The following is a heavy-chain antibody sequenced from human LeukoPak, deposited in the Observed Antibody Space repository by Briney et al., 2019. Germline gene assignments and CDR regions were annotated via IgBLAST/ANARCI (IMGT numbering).Heavy chain of an antibody. Sequence: SETLSLTCTVSGGSVSSGSYYWSWIRQPPGKGLEWIGYIYYSGSTNYNPSLRSRVTISVDTSKNQFSLKLSSVTAADTAVYYCASGRLVVAAYYFGYWGQGTLVTVSS. J-gene: IGHJ4*02. CDR2: IYYSGST. CDR1: GGSVSSGSYY. D-gene: IGHD2-15*01. CDR3: ASGRLVVAAYYFGY. V-gene: IGHV4-61*01.